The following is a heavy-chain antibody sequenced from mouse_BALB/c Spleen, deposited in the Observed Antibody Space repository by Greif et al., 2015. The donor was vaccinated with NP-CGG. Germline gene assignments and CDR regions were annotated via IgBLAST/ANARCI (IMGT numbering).Heavy chain of an antibody. J-gene: IGHJ1*01. CDR3: AGDYYGYWYFDV. D-gene: IGHD1-1*01. V-gene: IGHV12-3*02. CDR1: GFPITSGYY. CDR2: ITHSGET. Sequence: QVQLQQPGPGLVKPSQSLILACSITGFPITSGYYWIWIRQSPGKPLEWMGYITHSGETFYNPSLQSPISITRETSKNQFFLQLNSVTTEDTAMYYCAGDYYGYWYFDVWGAGTTVTVSS.